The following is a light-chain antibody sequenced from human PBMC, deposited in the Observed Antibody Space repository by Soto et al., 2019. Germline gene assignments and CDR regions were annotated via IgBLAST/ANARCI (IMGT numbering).Light chain of an antibody. CDR2: DVN. Sequence: QSVLTQPASVSGTPGQSITISCTGTSSDVGGYNYVSWYQQHSANAPSLIIYDVNNRPSGVPLRFSGAKSGNTASLTIAGLXAEDDADYYWSSKTSRRTPFVFGTGTKVSLL. CDR3: SSKTSRRTPFV. CDR1: SSDVGGYNY. V-gene: IGLV2-14*03. J-gene: IGLJ1*01.